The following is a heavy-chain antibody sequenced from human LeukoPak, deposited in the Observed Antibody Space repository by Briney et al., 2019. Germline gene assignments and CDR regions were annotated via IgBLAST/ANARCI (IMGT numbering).Heavy chain of an antibody. V-gene: IGHV4-59*01. CDR1: GGSISSYY. CDR3: AKGGKGEDGYSPLDY. CDR2: ISYSGST. Sequence: SETLSLTCTVSGGSISSYYWTWIRQPPGKGLEWVGYISYSGSTNYNPSLKSRVTISVDTSKNQFSLKLSSLTAADTAVYFCAKGGKGEDGYSPLDYWGQGTLVTVSS. J-gene: IGHJ4*02. D-gene: IGHD5-24*01.